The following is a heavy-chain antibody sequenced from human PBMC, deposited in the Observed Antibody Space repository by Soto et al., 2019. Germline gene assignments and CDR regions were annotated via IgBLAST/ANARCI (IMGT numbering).Heavy chain of an antibody. V-gene: IGHV1-69*13. J-gene: IGHJ5*02. Sequence: SVKVSCKASGGTFSSYAISWVRQAPGQGLEWMGGIIPIFGTANYAQKFQGRVTSTADESTSTAYMELSSLRSEDTAVYYCERAWSTSRHVFNWFDTWGQGTLVTVSS. D-gene: IGHD3-16*01. CDR1: GGTFSSYA. CDR3: ERAWSTSRHVFNWFDT. CDR2: IIPIFGTA.